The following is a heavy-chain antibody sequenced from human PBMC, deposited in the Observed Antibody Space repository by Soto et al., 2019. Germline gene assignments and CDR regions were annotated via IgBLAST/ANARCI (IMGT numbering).Heavy chain of an antibody. D-gene: IGHD3-16*02. V-gene: IGHV1-18*04. CDR1: GYTFTRYG. Sequence: ASVKVSCKACGYTFTRYGISWARQAPGQGLEWMGWISAYNGNTNYAQKLQGRVTMTTDTSTSTAYMELRSLRSDDTAVYYCARDLITFGGVIAYPGDYWGQGTLVTVSS. J-gene: IGHJ4*02. CDR2: ISAYNGNT. CDR3: ARDLITFGGVIAYPGDY.